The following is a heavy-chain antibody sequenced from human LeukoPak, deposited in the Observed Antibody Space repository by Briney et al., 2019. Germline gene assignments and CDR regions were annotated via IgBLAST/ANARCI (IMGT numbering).Heavy chain of an antibody. CDR1: GGSISSGSYY. V-gene: IGHV4-31*03. Sequence: PSQTLSLTCTVSGGSISSGSYYWSWIRQPPGKGLEWIGEINHSGSTNYNPSLKSRVTISVDTSKNQFSLKVSSVTAAGTAVYYCASGYCISTSCYLARHYWGQGTLVTVSS. D-gene: IGHD2-2*01. CDR3: ASGYCISTSCYLARHY. J-gene: IGHJ4*02. CDR2: INHSGST.